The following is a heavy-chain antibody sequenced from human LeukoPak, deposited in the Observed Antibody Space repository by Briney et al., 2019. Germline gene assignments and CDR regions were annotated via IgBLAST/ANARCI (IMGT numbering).Heavy chain of an antibody. V-gene: IGHV4-4*02. Sequence: SGTLSLTCAVSGGSISSSNWWSWVRQPPGKGLEWIGEIYHSGSTNYNPSLKSRVTISVDKSENQFSLKLSSVAAADTAVYYCARDIAAAIRYFDYWGQGTLVTVSS. CDR3: ARDIAAAIRYFDY. CDR1: GGSISSSNW. CDR2: IYHSGST. J-gene: IGHJ4*02. D-gene: IGHD6-13*01.